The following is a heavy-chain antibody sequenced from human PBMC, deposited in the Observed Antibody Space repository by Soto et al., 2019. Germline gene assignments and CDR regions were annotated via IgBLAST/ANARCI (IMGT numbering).Heavy chain of an antibody. CDR1: GGSISSGDYY. V-gene: IGHV4-30-4*01. J-gene: IGHJ5*02. Sequence: SETLSLTCTVSGGSISSGDYYWSWIRQPPGKGLEWIGYIYYSGSTYYNPSLKSRVTISVDTSKNQFSLKLSSVTAADTAVYYCARERGGDFWSGHNWFDPWGQGTLVTVSS. CDR3: ARERGGDFWSGHNWFDP. D-gene: IGHD3-3*01. CDR2: IYYSGST.